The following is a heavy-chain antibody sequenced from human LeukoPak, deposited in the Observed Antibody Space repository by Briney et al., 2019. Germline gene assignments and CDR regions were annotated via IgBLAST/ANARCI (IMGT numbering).Heavy chain of an antibody. CDR1: GGSISSYY. J-gene: IGHJ4*02. D-gene: IGHD3-22*01. V-gene: IGHV4-4*07. CDR2: IYTSGST. Sequence: SETLSLTCTVSGGSISSYYWSWIRQPAGKGLEWIGRIYTSGSTNYNPSLKSRVTMSVDTSKNQFSLKLSSVTAADTAVYYCARRPYDSSGYYFHYFDYWGQGTLVTVSS. CDR3: ARRPYDSSGYYFHYFDY.